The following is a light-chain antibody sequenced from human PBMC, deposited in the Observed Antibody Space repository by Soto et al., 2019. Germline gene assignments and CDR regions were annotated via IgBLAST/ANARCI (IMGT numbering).Light chain of an antibody. CDR1: QSISSE. CDR3: QQSYSTLGYT. Sequence: DIQMTQSPSSLSASVGDRVTITCRASQSISSELNWYQQKPGKAPKLLIYAASSLQSGVPSRFSGSGSGTDFPLTISSLQPEDFSTYYCQQSYSTLGYTFGQGTKLEI. CDR2: AAS. V-gene: IGKV1-39*01. J-gene: IGKJ2*01.